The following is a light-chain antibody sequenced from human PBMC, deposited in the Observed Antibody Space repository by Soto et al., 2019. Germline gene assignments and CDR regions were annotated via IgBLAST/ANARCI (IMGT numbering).Light chain of an antibody. CDR1: SSNIGAGYG. Sequence: QSVLTQLPSVSGAPGQRVTISCTGSSSNIGAGYGVHWYQQLPGTAPQLLIYANTNRPSGVPDRFSGSKSGTSASLAITGLQAEDEADYYCQSYDSSLSGWLFGGGTKLTVL. CDR3: QSYDSSLSGWL. CDR2: ANT. J-gene: IGLJ3*02. V-gene: IGLV1-40*01.